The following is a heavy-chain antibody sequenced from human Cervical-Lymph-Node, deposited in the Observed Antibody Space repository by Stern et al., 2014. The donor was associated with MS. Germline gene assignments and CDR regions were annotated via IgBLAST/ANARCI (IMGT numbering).Heavy chain of an antibody. J-gene: IGHJ4*02. CDR2: IIPIFGTA. Sequence: VQLEESGAEVKKPGSSVKVSCKASGGTFNTNVISWVRQAPGQGLEWMGGIIPIFGTALYAQKFQGRVTITANESTRPVSLELSSLRSEDTAVYYCARAAYSTSSYNYWGQGTLVIVSS. D-gene: IGHD6-6*01. V-gene: IGHV1-69*01. CDR1: GGTFNTNV. CDR3: ARAAYSTSSYNY.